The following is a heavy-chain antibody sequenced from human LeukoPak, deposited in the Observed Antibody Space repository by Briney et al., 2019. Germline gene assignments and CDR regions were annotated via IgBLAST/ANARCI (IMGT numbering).Heavy chain of an antibody. V-gene: IGHV3-30*04. CDR1: GFTFSIYA. CDR2: ISYDGTNK. J-gene: IGHJ3*01. D-gene: IGHD1-26*01. Sequence: GGSLRLSCAASGFTFSIYAMHWVRRAPGTGLEWVAVISYDGTNKYYADSVKGRFTISRDNSKNTLYLQMNSLGAEDTAVYYCARDLDSGSLGWALDFWGQGTMVTVSS. CDR3: ARDLDSGSLGWALDF.